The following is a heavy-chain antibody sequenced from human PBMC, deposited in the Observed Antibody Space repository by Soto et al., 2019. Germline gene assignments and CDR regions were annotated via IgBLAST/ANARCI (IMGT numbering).Heavy chain of an antibody. D-gene: IGHD6-25*01. J-gene: IGHJ4*02. CDR3: ARRKERSGPHYFDY. CDR1: GYTFTTYD. V-gene: IGHV1-8*01. Sequence: ASVKVFCKASGYTFTTYDISWVRQATGQGLEWMGWMNPYSGNTGYAQKFQGRVTVTRNTSISTVYMELSGLRPDDTAVYYCARRKERSGPHYFDYWGQGSQVTVSS. CDR2: MNPYSGNT.